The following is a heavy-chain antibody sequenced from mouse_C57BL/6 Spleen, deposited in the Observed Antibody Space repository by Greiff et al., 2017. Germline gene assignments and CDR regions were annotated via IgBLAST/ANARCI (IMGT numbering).Heavy chain of an antibody. J-gene: IGHJ1*03. Sequence: VQLQESGPELVKPGASVKISCKASGYAFSSSWMTWVKQRPGKGLEWIGRIYPGDGDTNYNGKFKGKATLTADKSSSTAYMQLRSLTSEDSAVYFCAREGGYDYYWYFDVWGTGTTVTVSS. CDR3: AREGGYDYYWYFDV. D-gene: IGHD2-4*01. CDR2: IYPGDGDT. V-gene: IGHV1-82*01. CDR1: GYAFSSSW.